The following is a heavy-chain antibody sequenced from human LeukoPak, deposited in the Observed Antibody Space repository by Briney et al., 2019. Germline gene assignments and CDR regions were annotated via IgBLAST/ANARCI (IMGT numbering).Heavy chain of an antibody. J-gene: IGHJ4*02. V-gene: IGHV3-11*01. CDR3: ARATIVATTHFDY. Sequence: PGGSLRLSCAASGFTFSDHYIGWIRQAPGKGLEWVSYISSSVDTIYYADSVKGRSTVSRDNAKNSLYLQMNSLRAEDTAVYYCARATIVATTHFDYWGQGNLVTVSS. D-gene: IGHD5-12*01. CDR1: GFTFSDHY. CDR2: ISSSVDTI.